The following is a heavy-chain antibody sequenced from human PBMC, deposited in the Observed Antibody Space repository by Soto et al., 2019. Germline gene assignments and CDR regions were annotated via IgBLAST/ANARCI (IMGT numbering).Heavy chain of an antibody. Sequence: GGSLRLSCVASGFTVSSNYMSWVRQAPGKGLEWVSVIYSGGSTYYADSVKGRFTISRDNSKNTLYLQMNSLRAEDTAVYYCARDCSSTSCYDYWGQGTLVTVSS. J-gene: IGHJ4*02. CDR2: IYSGGST. V-gene: IGHV3-66*01. CDR3: ARDCSSTSCYDY. CDR1: GFTVSSNY. D-gene: IGHD2-2*01.